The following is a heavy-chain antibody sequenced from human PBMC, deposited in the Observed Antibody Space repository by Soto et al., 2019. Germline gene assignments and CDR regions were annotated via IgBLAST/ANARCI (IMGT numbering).Heavy chain of an antibody. J-gene: IGHJ4*02. CDR2: IYYSGST. CDR3: ARWGYDYADYEDEGNDY. Sequence: QVQLQESGPGLVKPSETLSLTCTVSGGSVSSGSYYWSWIRQPPGKGLEWIGYIYYSGSTNYNPSLKSRVTISVDTSKNQFSLKLSSVTAADTAVYYCARWGYDYADYEDEGNDYWGQGTLLTVSS. CDR1: GGSVSSGSYY. V-gene: IGHV4-61*01. D-gene: IGHD4-17*01.